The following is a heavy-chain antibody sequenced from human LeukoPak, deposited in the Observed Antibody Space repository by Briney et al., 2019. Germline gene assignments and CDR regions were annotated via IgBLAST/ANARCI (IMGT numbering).Heavy chain of an antibody. CDR1: GGSISSYY. V-gene: IGHV4-59*08. Sequence: PSETLSLTCTVSGGSISSYYWSWIRQPPGKGLEWIGYIYYSGSTNYNPSLKSRVTISVGTSKNQFSLKLSSVTAADTAVYYCARLNSGSYLGYYYGMDVWGQGTTVTVSS. D-gene: IGHD1-26*01. J-gene: IGHJ6*02. CDR3: ARLNSGSYLGYYYGMDV. CDR2: IYYSGST.